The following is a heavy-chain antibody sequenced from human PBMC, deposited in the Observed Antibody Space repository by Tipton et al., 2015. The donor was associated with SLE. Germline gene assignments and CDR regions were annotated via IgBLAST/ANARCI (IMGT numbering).Heavy chain of an antibody. J-gene: IGHJ4*02. CDR1: GGSISSYY. D-gene: IGHD4-17*01. V-gene: IGHV4-59*12. CDR3: ARGSTVTTRRPFDY. CDR2: IYYSGST. Sequence: TLSLTCTVSGGSISSYYWSWIRQPPGKGLEWIGYIYYSGSTNYNPSLKSRVTISVDTSKNQFSLKLSSVTAADTAVYYCARGSTVTTRRPFDYWGQGTLVTVSS.